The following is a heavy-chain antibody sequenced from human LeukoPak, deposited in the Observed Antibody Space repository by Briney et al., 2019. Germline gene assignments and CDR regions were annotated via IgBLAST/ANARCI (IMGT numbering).Heavy chain of an antibody. D-gene: IGHD5-12*01. CDR3: AKDRRPEYGGYTADY. Sequence: PGGSLRLSCAASGFTFSSYAMSRVRQAPGKGLEWVSGISWNSGSIGYADSVKGRFTISRDNAKNSLYLQMNSLRAEDTALYYCAKDRRPEYGGYTADYWGQGTLVTVSS. CDR2: ISWNSGSI. CDR1: GFTFSSYA. V-gene: IGHV3-9*01. J-gene: IGHJ4*02.